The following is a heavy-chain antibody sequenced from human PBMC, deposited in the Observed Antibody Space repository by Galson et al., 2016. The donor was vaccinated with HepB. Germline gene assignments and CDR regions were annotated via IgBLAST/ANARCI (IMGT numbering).Heavy chain of an antibody. J-gene: IGHJ4*02. CDR2: ISWNSGRI. Sequence: SLRLSCAASGFTFDVYAMHWVRQAPGKGLEWVSGISWNSGRIGYADSVKGRFTISRDNAKNSLFLQMNSLRPEDTALYYCAKDTSYSSSWFYFDYWGQGALVALSS. CDR3: AKDTSYSSSWFYFDY. D-gene: IGHD6-13*01. V-gene: IGHV3-9*01. CDR1: GFTFDVYA.